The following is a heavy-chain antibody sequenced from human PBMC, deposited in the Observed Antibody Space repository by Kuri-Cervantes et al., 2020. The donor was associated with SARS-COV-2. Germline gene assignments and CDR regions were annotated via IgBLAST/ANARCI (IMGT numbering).Heavy chain of an antibody. Sequence: LSLTCAASGFTFSSYGMHWVRQAPGKGLEWVAVISYDGSNKYYADSVKGRFTISRDNAKNSLYLQMNSLRAEGTAVYYCARDQGDYAEGWFDPWGRGTLVTVSS. D-gene: IGHD4-17*01. CDR3: ARDQGDYAEGWFDP. CDR1: GFTFSSYG. V-gene: IGHV3-30*03. J-gene: IGHJ5*02. CDR2: ISYDGSNK.